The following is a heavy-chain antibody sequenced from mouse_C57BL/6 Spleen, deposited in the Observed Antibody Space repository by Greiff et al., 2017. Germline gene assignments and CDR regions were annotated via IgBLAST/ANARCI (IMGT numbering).Heavy chain of an antibody. CDR3: ARDYYGSSLDY. Sequence: VQLQQSGAELVKPGASVKLSCTASGFNIKDYYMHWVKPRPEQGLEWIGWIDPEDGETTYAPKFQGKATITADTSSTTAYLQLRSLTSEDTAVYYCARDYYGSSLDYWGQGTTLTVSS. J-gene: IGHJ2*01. D-gene: IGHD1-1*01. V-gene: IGHV14-2*01. CDR2: IDPEDGET. CDR1: GFNIKDYY.